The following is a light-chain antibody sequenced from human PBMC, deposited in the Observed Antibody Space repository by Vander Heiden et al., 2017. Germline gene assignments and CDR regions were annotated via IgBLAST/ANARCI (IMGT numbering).Light chain of an antibody. V-gene: IGKV1-39*01. CDR2: AAS. CDR1: QSSSSY. J-gene: IGKJ2*01. Sequence: DIQMTESPSSLSASVGDRVTITCRASQSSSSYLNWDQQKPGKAPKRLIYAASSLQRGVPSRFSGSGSGTDFTRTISSLQPEDFATYYCQQSYSTTMYTFGQGTKLEIK. CDR3: QQSYSTTMYT.